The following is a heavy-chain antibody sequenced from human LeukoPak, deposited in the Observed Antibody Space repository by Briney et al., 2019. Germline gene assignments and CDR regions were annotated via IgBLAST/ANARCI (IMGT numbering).Heavy chain of an antibody. J-gene: IGHJ3*02. D-gene: IGHD2-2*02. V-gene: IGHV4-34*01. CDR2: INHSGST. CDR3: ARGGYCSSISCYKDPYDFWSGYSHDAFDI. Sequence: SETLSLTCAVYGGSFSGYYWSWIRQPPGKGLEWIGEINHSGSTNYNPSLKSRVTISVDTSKNQFSLKLSSVTAADTAVYYCARGGYCSSISCYKDPYDFWSGYSHDAFDIWGQGTMVTVSS. CDR1: GGSFSGYY.